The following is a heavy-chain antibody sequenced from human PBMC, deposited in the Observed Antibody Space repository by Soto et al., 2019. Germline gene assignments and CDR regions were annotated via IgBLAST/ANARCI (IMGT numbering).Heavy chain of an antibody. V-gene: IGHV1-3*01. CDR1: GYTFTSYA. Sequence: ASVKVSCKASGYTFTSYAMHWVRRVPGQRLEWMGWINAGNGNTKYSQKFQGRVTITRDTSASTAYMELSSLRSEDTAVYYCARDAYYYGMDVWGQGTTVTVSS. J-gene: IGHJ6*02. CDR3: ARDAYYYGMDV. CDR2: INAGNGNT.